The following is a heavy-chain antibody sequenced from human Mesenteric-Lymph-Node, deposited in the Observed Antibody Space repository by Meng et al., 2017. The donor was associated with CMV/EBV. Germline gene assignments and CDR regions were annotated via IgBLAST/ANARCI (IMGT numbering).Heavy chain of an antibody. Sequence: GGSLRLSCAASGFTFSSYDMHWVRQAPGKGLEWVAFIRYDGSGKYYADSVKGRFTISRDNSKNTLFLQMSSLKSEESAVYYCAKDRRSEYSYYFPYYYGMDVWGQGTTVTVSS. CDR3: AKDRRSEYSYYFPYYYGMDV. D-gene: IGHD3-10*01. CDR1: GFTFSSYD. V-gene: IGHV3-30*02. J-gene: IGHJ6*02. CDR2: IRYDGSGK.